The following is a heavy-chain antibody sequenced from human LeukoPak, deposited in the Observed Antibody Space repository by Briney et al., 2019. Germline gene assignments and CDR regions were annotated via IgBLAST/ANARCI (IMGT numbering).Heavy chain of an antibody. Sequence: ASVNVSFKASGYTFTVYYMHWVRQAPGQGLEWMGRINPNSGGTNYAQKFQGRVTMTRDTSISTAYMELSRLRSDDTAVYYCARVNRFCESGGDCSIDYWGQGTLVTVSS. CDR2: INPNSGGT. J-gene: IGHJ4*02. CDR3: ARVNRFCESGGDCSIDY. CDR1: GYTFTVYY. D-gene: IGHD2-21*02. V-gene: IGHV1-2*06.